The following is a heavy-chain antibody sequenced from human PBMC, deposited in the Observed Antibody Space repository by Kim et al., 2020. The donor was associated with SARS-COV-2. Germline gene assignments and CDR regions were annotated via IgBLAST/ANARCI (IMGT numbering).Heavy chain of an antibody. CDR3: ARNPTLGHCSGGSCYFDY. D-gene: IGHD2-15*01. V-gene: IGHV3-48*03. Sequence: KGRFTISRDNAKNSLYLQMNSLTVGDTAVYYCARNPTLGHCSGGSCYFDYWGQGALVTVSS. J-gene: IGHJ4*02.